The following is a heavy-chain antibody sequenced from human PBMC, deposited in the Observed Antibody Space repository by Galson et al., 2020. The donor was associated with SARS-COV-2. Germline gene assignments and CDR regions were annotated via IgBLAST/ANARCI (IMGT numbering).Heavy chain of an antibody. CDR3: ARDELRGPEYFLH. J-gene: IGHJ1*01. CDR2: IYHSGNT. Sequence: SETLSLTCAVSGYSITSGYYWGWIRQPPGKGLEWIGSIYHSGNTDYNPSLKSRVSISVDTSKNQFSLKLYSVTAADTAVYYCARDELRGPEYFLHWGQGTLVTVSS. V-gene: IGHV4-38-2*02. CDR1: GYSITSGYY. D-gene: IGHD1-7*01.